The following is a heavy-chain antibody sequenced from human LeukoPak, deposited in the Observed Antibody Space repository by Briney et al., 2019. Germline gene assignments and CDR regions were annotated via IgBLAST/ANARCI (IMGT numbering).Heavy chain of an antibody. V-gene: IGHV3-30-3*01. D-gene: IGHD2/OR15-2a*01. CDR2: ISYDGSNK. CDR3: ARGTTSYFDY. J-gene: IGHJ4*02. Sequence: PGGSLRLSCAASGFTFSSYAMHWVRQAPGKGLEWVAVISYDGSNKYYADSVKGRFTISRDNSKNTLYLQMNSLRAEDTAVYYCARGTTSYFDYWGQGTPVTASS. CDR1: GFTFSSYA.